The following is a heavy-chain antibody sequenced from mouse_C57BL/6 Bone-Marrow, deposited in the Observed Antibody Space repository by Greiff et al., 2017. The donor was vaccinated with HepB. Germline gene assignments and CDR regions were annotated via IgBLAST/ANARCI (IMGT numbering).Heavy chain of an antibody. J-gene: IGHJ4*01. Sequence: QVQLQQPGAELVKPGASVKMSCKASGYTFTSYWITWVKQRPGQGLEWIGDIYPGSGSTNYNEKFKSKATLTVDTSSSTAYMQLSSLTSEDSAVYYCARSVYDVYYVYAMDYWGQGTSVTVSS. CDR2: IYPGSGST. D-gene: IGHD2-3*01. CDR1: GYTFTSYW. CDR3: ARSVYDVYYVYAMDY. V-gene: IGHV1-55*01.